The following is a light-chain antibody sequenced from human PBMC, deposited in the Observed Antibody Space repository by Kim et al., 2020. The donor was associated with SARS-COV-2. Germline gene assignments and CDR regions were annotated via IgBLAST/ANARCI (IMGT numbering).Light chain of an antibody. Sequence: GQSGTSSCTGTSSDVGGYNYGSWYQQHPGKAPKLMIYEVSKRPSGVPDRFSGSKSGNTASLTVSGLQAEDEADYYCSSYAGSNNLVFGGGTQLTVL. CDR3: SSYAGSNNLV. CDR1: SSDVGGYNY. J-gene: IGLJ2*01. V-gene: IGLV2-8*01. CDR2: EVS.